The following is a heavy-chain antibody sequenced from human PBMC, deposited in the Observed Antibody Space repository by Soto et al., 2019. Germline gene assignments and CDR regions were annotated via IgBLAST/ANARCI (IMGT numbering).Heavy chain of an antibody. CDR3: AGGYYDSSGYSSFDY. V-gene: IGHV1-69*13. J-gene: IGHJ4*02. CDR2: IIPIFGTA. D-gene: IGHD3-22*01. CDR1: GGTFSSYA. Sequence: SVKVSCKASGGTFSSYAISWVRQAPGQGLEWMGGIIPIFGTANYAQKFQGRVTITADESASTAYRELSSLRSEDTAVYYCAGGYYDSSGYSSFDYWGQGTLVTVSS.